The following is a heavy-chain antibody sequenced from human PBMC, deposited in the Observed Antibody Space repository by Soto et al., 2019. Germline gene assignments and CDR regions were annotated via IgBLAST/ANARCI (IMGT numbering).Heavy chain of an antibody. CDR3: ARVLDPHGGNWVVDY. J-gene: IGHJ4*02. V-gene: IGHV4-59*01. CDR1: SGSISRYY. CDR2: IYDSGST. Sequence: QVQLQESGPGLVKPSETLSLICTVSSGSISRYYWSWIRQPPGKGLEWIGDIYDSGSTNYNPSLKRRVTISVDTSKNQFSLKLSSVTAADTAVYYCARVLDPHGGNWVVDYWGQGTLVTVSS. D-gene: IGHD2-15*01.